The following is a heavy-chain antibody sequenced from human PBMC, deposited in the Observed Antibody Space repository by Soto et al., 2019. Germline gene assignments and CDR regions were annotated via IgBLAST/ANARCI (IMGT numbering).Heavy chain of an antibody. CDR3: ARGWLEQIPYYYYYMDV. CDR2: IYYSGST. D-gene: IGHD5-12*01. Sequence: QVQLQESGPGLVKPSETLSLTCTVSGGSISSYYWSWIRQPPGKGLEWIGYIYYSGSTNYNLSLKSRVTISVDTSKNQFSLKLSSVTAADTAVYYCARGWLEQIPYYYYYMDVWGKGTTVTVSS. J-gene: IGHJ6*03. CDR1: GGSISSYY. V-gene: IGHV4-59*01.